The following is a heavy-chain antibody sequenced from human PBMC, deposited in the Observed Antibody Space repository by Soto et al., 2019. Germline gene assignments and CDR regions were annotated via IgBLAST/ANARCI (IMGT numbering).Heavy chain of an antibody. CDR3: APNPPQDRGGFDI. CDR1: GYSLITTGVG. V-gene: IGHV2-5*02. Sequence: SGPTLVNPTQALTLTCTFSGYSLITTGVGVGWIRQPPGKALEWLALLYWADDNRYNPSLKSRLTFTKDTSKSQVVLTLTNVDPADTATYYCAPNPPQDRGGFDIWGQGTMVTVSS. J-gene: IGHJ3*02. CDR2: LYWADDN. D-gene: IGHD2-15*01.